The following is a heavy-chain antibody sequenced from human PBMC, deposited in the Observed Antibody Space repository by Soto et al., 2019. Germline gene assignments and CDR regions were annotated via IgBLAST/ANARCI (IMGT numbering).Heavy chain of an antibody. Sequence: VQLVQSGGEGKRPGTSVKVSCEASGYSFANYGITWVRQAPGQGLEWMGWISGYNSNTNYAQKFEGRVTMTKDTTKSTAYLEVRSLRFDDTAVYYCGRERQWEPVLYWGQGTPVTVSS. J-gene: IGHJ4*02. D-gene: IGHD1-26*01. CDR3: GRERQWEPVLY. V-gene: IGHV1-18*01. CDR2: ISGYNSNT. CDR1: GYSFANYG.